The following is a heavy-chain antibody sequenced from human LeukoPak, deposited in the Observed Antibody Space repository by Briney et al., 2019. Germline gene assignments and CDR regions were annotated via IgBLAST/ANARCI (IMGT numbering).Heavy chain of an antibody. CDR2: INPNSGGT. CDR3: ASGDGLVISFGIWSPSYQWDY. Sequence: GASVKVSCKASGYTFTGYYMHWARQAPGQGLEWMGWINPNSGGTNYAQKFQGRVTMTRDTSISTAYMELSRLRSDDTAVYYCASGDGLVISFGIWSPSYQWDYWGQGTLVTVSS. J-gene: IGHJ4*02. CDR1: GYTFTGYY. D-gene: IGHD3/OR15-3a*01. V-gene: IGHV1-2*02.